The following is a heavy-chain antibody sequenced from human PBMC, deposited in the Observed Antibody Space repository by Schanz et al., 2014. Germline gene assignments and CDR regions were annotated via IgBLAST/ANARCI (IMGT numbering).Heavy chain of an antibody. CDR3: AKTLFPGGTQTFGN. CDR1: GFSFGNYG. J-gene: IGHJ4*02. V-gene: IGHV3-23*01. CDR2: FDAHDGRA. D-gene: IGHD2-8*02. Sequence: EVQLLESGGGLVQPGGSLRLSCEASGFSFGNYGMSWVRQAPGKGLEWVSGFDAHDGRAYYADSAKGRFTISRDNSKSTLYAEMNSLRVEDTAVYYCAKTLFPGGTQTFGNWGRGTLVTVSS.